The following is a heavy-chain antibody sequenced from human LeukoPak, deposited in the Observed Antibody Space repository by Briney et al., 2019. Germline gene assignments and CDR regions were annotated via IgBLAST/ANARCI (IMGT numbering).Heavy chain of an antibody. CDR3: ARGSGDTVPTDY. CDR2: TYYRSKWYN. CDR1: GDSVSSNSAA. Sequence: SQTLSLTCAISGDSVSSNSAAWNWIRQSPSRGLEWLGRTYYRSKWYNDYAVSVKSRITINPDTSKNQLSLQLNSVAPEDTAVYYCARGSGDTVPTDYWGQGTLVTVSS. J-gene: IGHJ4*02. D-gene: IGHD5-18*01. V-gene: IGHV6-1*01.